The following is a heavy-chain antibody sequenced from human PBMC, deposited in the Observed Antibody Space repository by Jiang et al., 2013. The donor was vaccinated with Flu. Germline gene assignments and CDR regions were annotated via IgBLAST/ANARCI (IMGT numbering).Heavy chain of an antibody. J-gene: IGHJ3*02. D-gene: IGHD1-7*01. Sequence: SGAEVKKPGTSVKVSCKASGFTFTSSAVQWVRQARGQRLEWIGWIVVGSGNTNYAQKFQERVTITRDMSTSTAYMELSSLRSEDTAVYYCAAERNWNYPYDAFDIWGQGTMVTVSS. CDR2: IVVGSGNT. V-gene: IGHV1-58*01. CDR1: GFTFTSSA. CDR3: AAERNWNYPYDAFDI.